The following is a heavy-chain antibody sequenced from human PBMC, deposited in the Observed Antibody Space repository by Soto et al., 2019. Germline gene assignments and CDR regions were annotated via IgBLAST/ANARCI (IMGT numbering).Heavy chain of an antibody. Sequence: TLSLTCTVSGVSITTSSYFWGWIRQPPGKGLEWIGSVYYSGSTYYNPSLKSRVTISVDTSKNQFSLKLTCVTAADTAVYYCANTLRGDYYFFQHWGQGTLVTVSS. D-gene: IGHD4-17*01. CDR2: VYYSGST. V-gene: IGHV4-39*01. CDR3: ANTLRGDYYFFQH. J-gene: IGHJ1*01. CDR1: GVSITTSSYF.